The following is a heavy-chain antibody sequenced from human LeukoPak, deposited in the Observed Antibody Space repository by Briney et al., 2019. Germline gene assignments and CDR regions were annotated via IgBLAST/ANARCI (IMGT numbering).Heavy chain of an antibody. D-gene: IGHD3-3*01. CDR1: GFTFDDYA. V-gene: IGHV3-9*01. J-gene: IGHJ4*02. CDR3: AKNIRYYDFWSGYFDY. Sequence: PGGSLRLSCAASGFTFDDYAMHWVRQAPGKGLEWVSGISWNSGSIGYADSVKGRFTISRDNSKNTLYLQMNSLRAEDTAVYHCAKNIRYYDFWSGYFDYWGQGTLVTVSS. CDR2: ISWNSGSI.